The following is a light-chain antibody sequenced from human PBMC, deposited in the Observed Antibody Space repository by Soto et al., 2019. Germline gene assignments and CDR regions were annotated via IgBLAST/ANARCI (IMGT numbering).Light chain of an antibody. CDR2: EGN. V-gene: IGLV2-23*01. CDR1: SSDVGTYNL. Sequence: QSVLTQPPSVSGSPGESITISCTGTSSDVGTYNLVTWYQQHPGRVPKLILYEGNKRPSGVSSRFSASKSGNTASLTISGLQAEDEADYFCCSYAPSRTLLFGGGTKVTVL. CDR3: CSYAPSRTLL. J-gene: IGLJ2*01.